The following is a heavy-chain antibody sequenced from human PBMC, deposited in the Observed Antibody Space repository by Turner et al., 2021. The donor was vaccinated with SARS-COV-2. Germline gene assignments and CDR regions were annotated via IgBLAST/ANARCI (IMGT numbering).Heavy chain of an antibody. V-gene: IGHV3-23*01. CDR1: GFTFSSYA. Sequence: EVQLLESGGGLVQPGGSLRLSCAASGFTFSSYAMSWVRQAPGKGLEWVSTISGSGGSTYDADSVKGRFTSSRDNSKNTLYLQMNSLRAEDTAVYYCAKDLGYYGSGSLWGQGTLVTVSS. CDR2: ISGSGGST. D-gene: IGHD3-10*01. CDR3: AKDLGYYGSGSL. J-gene: IGHJ4*02.